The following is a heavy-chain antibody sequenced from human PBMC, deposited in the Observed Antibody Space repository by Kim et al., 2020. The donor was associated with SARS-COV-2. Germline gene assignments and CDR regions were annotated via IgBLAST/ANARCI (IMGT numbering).Heavy chain of an antibody. CDR1: GFTFSSYG. CDR2: IWYDGSNK. J-gene: IGHJ4*02. Sequence: GGSLRLSCAASGFTFSSYGMHWVRQAPGKGLEWVAVIWYDGSNKYYADSVKGRFTISRDNSKNTLYLQMNSLRAEDTAVYYCARDQAGYSYGTGFDYWGQGTLVTVSS. D-gene: IGHD5-18*01. V-gene: IGHV3-33*01. CDR3: ARDQAGYSYGTGFDY.